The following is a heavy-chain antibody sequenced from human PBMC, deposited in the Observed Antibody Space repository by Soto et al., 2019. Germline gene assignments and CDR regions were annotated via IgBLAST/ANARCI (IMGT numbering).Heavy chain of an antibody. CDR3: AKDGKMRTKVWFPAGYGMDV. V-gene: IGHV3-23*01. J-gene: IGHJ6*02. D-gene: IGHD3-10*01. CDR1: GFTFIRYA. Sequence: GGSLRLSCAASGFTFIRYAMNWGRQAPGRGLQWISGISVSGDNTSYVESVRGRFTVYRDNSKNTLYLQMNNLRAEDTALYYCAKDGKMRTKVWFPAGYGMDVWGQGTTVTVSS. CDR2: ISVSGDNT.